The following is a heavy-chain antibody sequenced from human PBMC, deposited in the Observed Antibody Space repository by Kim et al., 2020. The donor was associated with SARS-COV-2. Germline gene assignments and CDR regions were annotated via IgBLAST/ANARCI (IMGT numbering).Heavy chain of an antibody. J-gene: IGHJ6*02. CDR2: INHSGST. V-gene: IGHV4-34*01. CDR3: ARGRSSVVPAALGAYYYYYNGMDV. D-gene: IGHD2-2*01. Sequence: SETLSLTCAVYGGSFSGYYWSWIRQPPGKGLEWIGEINHSGSTNYNPSLKSRVTISVDTSKNQFSLKLSSVTAADTAVYYCARGRSSVVPAALGAYYYYYNGMDVWGQGTTVTVSS. CDR1: GGSFSGYY.